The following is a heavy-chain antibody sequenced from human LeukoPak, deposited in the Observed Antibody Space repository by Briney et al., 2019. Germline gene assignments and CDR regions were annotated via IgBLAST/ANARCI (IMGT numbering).Heavy chain of an antibody. CDR2: ISWNSGSI. CDR3: ARVIAAAKGYMDV. D-gene: IGHD6-13*01. Sequence: GGSLRLSCAASGFTFDDYAMHWVRQAPGKGLGWVSGISWNSGSIGYADSVKGRFTISRDNAKSTLYLQMNSLRAEDTAVYYCARVIAAAKGYMDVWGKGTTVTVSS. CDR1: GFTFDDYA. V-gene: IGHV3-9*01. J-gene: IGHJ6*03.